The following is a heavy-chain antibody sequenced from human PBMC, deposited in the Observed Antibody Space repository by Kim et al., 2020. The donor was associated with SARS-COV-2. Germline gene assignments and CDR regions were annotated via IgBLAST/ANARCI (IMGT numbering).Heavy chain of an antibody. CDR2: T. V-gene: IGHV3-53*01. Sequence: TYYADSVRGRFTISRDSSRNRLYLRMNTLRAEDTAVYYCARAVNGYYFDYWGQGTLVTVSS. J-gene: IGHJ4*02. D-gene: IGHD3-22*01. CDR3: ARAVNGYYFDY.